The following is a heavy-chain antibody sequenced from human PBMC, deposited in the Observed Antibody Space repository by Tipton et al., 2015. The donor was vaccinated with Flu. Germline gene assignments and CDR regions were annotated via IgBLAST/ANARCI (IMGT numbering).Heavy chain of an antibody. J-gene: IGHJ1*01. CDR1: GGSISSYY. D-gene: IGHD3-10*01. V-gene: IGHV4-59*13. CDR3: ARNGGSYSYQH. CDR2: VSYSGIT. Sequence: QVQLVQSGAEVKPSETLSLTCTVSGGSISSYYWSWLRQPPGKGLEWIGFVSYSGITNYNPSLKGRVTMSLDASKNHFSLSLSSVTAADTAVYYCARNGGSYSYQHWGQGTLVTVSS.